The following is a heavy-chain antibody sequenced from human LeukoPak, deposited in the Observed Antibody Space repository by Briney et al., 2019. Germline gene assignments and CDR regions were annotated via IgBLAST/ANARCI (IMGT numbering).Heavy chain of an antibody. V-gene: IGHV4-59*01. CDR3: ARAPTGTTDFDY. J-gene: IGHJ4*02. Sequence: KSSETLSLTCTVSGGSISSYYWSWIRQPPGKGLEWIGYIYYSGSTNYNPSLKSRVTISVDTSKNQFSLKLSSVTAADTAVYYCARAPTGTTDFDYWGQGTLVTVSS. CDR2: IYYSGST. D-gene: IGHD1-1*01. CDR1: GGSISSYY.